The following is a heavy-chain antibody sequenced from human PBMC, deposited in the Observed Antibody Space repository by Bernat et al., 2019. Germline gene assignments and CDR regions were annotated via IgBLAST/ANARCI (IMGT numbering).Heavy chain of an antibody. J-gene: IGHJ4*02. CDR1: GFTFSSYN. V-gene: IGHV3-21*01. CDR2: ISSSSSYI. Sequence: EVQLVESGGGLVKPGGSLRLSCAASGFTFSSYNMNWVRQAPGKGLEWVSSISSSSSYIYYAASVKGRFTISRDNSKNTLYLQMNSLRAEDTAVYYCAKDSWQWLVPPWTFDYWGQGTLVTVSS. D-gene: IGHD6-19*01. CDR3: AKDSWQWLVPPWTFDY.